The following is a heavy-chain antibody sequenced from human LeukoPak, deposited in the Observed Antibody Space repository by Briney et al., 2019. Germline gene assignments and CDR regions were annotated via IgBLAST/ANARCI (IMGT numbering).Heavy chain of an antibody. CDR1: GFTVSSNY. CDR3: AGGARRQQPFDY. J-gene: IGHJ4*02. Sequence: GGSLRLSCAASGFTVSSNYMSWVRRAPGKGLEWVSVIYSGGSTYYADSVKGRFTITRDNSKNTLYLQMNSLRAEDTAVYYCAGGARRQQPFDYWGQGALVTVSS. D-gene: IGHD6-13*01. V-gene: IGHV3-66*01. CDR2: IYSGGST.